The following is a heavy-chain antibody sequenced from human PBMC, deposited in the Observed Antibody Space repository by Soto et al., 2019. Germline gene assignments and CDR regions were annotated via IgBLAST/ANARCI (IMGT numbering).Heavy chain of an antibody. CDR1: GFTFSTDS. CDR2: ISTSGATR. J-gene: IGHJ4*02. Sequence: EVQLVESGGGLVQPGGSLRLSCVASGFTFSTDSMNWVRQAPGKGLEWVAHISTSGATRYYADSGKGRFTNSRDKAKTSLYLQMDSLRNEDTAVYYCARFFGSGFDYWGQGTLVTVSS. V-gene: IGHV3-48*02. D-gene: IGHD6-19*01. CDR3: ARFFGSGFDY.